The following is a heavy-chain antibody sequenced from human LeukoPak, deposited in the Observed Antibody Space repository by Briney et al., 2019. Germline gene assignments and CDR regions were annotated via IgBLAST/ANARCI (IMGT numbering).Heavy chain of an antibody. V-gene: IGHV1-18*01. CDR3: ARGRDLYYYGSSGYYDY. CDR2: ISAYNGNT. J-gene: IGHJ4*02. Sequence: GSSVKVSCKASGGTFSSYAISWVRQAPGQGLEWMGWISAYNGNTNYAQKLQGRVTMTTDTSTSTAYMELRSLRSDDTAVYYCARGRDLYYYGSSGYYDYWGQGTLVTVSS. D-gene: IGHD3-22*01. CDR1: GGTFSSYA.